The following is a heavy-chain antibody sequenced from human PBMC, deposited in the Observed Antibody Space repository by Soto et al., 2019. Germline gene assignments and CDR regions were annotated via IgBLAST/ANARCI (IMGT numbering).Heavy chain of an antibody. D-gene: IGHD3-3*01. CDR1: GFTFSSYS. V-gene: IGHV3-48*02. CDR3: ARDVGRFLEWLFDY. J-gene: IGHJ4*02. CDR2: ISSSSSTI. Sequence: GALRLSCAASGFTFSSYSMNWVRQAPGKGLEWVSYISSSSSTIYYADSVKGRFTISRDNAKNSLYLQMNSLRDEDTAVYYCARDVGRFLEWLFDYWGQGTLVTVSS.